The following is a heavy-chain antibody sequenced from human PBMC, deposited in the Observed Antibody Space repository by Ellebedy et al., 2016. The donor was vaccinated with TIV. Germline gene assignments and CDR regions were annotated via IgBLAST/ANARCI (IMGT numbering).Heavy chain of an antibody. J-gene: IGHJ4*02. CDR1: GFTFSSYS. CDR3: AKDPGAVASYYFDY. Sequence: GGSLRLSXAASGFTFSSYSMNWVRQAPGKGLEWVSAISGSGGSTYYADSVKGRFTISRDNSKNTLYLQMNSLRAEDTAVYYCAKDPGAVASYYFDYWGQGTLVTVSS. V-gene: IGHV3-23*01. CDR2: ISGSGGST. D-gene: IGHD6-19*01.